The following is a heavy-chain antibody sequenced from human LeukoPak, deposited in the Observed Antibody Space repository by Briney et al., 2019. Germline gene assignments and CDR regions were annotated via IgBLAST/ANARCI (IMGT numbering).Heavy chain of an antibody. V-gene: IGHV4-39*07. CDR2: IYYSGST. J-gene: IGHJ5*02. CDR3: ARDPGTVTGLGDP. D-gene: IGHD4-17*01. CDR1: GGSISSSSYY. Sequence: PSETLSLTCTVSGGSISSSSYYWGWIRQPPGKGLGWIGSIYYSGSTYYNPSLKSRVTISVDTSKNQFSLKLSSVTAADTAVYYCARDPGTVTGLGDPWGQGTLVTVSS.